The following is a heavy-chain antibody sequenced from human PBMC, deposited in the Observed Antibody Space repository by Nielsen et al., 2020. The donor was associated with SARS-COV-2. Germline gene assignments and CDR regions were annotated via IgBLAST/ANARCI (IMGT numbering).Heavy chain of an antibody. CDR2: ISSSGSTI. CDR1: GFTFSDYY. Sequence: GESLKISCAASGFTFSDYYMSWIRQAPGKGLEWVSYISSSGSTIYYADSVKGRFIISRDNAKNSLYLQMNSLRAEDTAVYYCARTEKFRFDPWGQGTLVTVSS. J-gene: IGHJ5*02. V-gene: IGHV3-11*04. CDR3: ARTEKFRFDP. D-gene: IGHD1-14*01.